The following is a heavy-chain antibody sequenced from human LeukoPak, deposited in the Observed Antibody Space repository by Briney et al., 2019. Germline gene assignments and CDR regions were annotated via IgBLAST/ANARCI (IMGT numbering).Heavy chain of an antibody. J-gene: IGHJ4*02. V-gene: IGHV3-30*04. CDR3: ARANRPFRSSGWYEDY. CDR2: ISYDGSNK. CDR1: GFTFSSYA. D-gene: IGHD6-19*01. Sequence: GGSLRLSCAASGFTFSSYAMHWVRQAPGKGLEWVALISYDGSNKNYADSVKGRFTISRDNPKNTLYLQVNSLRAEDTAVYYCARANRPFRSSGWYEDYWGQGTLVTVYS.